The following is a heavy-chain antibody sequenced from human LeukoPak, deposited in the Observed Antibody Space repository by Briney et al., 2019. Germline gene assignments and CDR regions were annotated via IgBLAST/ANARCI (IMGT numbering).Heavy chain of an antibody. D-gene: IGHD6-19*01. Sequence: SETLSLTCAVYGGSFSGYYWSWIRQPPGKGLEWIGEINHSGSTNYNPSLKSRVTISEDTSKNQFSLKLSSVTAADTAVYYCARGRQWLVYWGQGTLVTVSS. CDR2: INHSGST. CDR1: GGSFSGYY. CDR3: ARGRQWLVY. V-gene: IGHV4-34*01. J-gene: IGHJ4*02.